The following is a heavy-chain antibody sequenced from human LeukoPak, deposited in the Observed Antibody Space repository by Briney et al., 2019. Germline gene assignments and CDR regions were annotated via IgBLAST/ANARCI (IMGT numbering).Heavy chain of an antibody. V-gene: IGHV3-30*02. CDR3: AKDRGYGYGFDYMDV. CDR1: GFTFSSYG. J-gene: IGHJ6*03. D-gene: IGHD5-18*01. Sequence: HTGGSLRLSCAASGFTFSSYGMHWVRQAPGKGLEWVAFIRYDGSNKYYADSVKGRFTISRDNSKNTLYLQMNSLRAEDTAVYYCAKDRGYGYGFDYMDVWGKGTTVTISS. CDR2: IRYDGSNK.